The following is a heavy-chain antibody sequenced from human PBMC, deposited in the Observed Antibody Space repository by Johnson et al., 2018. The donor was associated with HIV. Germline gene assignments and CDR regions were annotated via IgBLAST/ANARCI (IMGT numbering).Heavy chain of an antibody. CDR3: AKDPGYGDYVGDAFDI. Sequence: EVQLVESGGGVVRPGGSLRISCAASGFTFDDYGMSWVRQAPGKGLEWVSGINWNGGSTAYADSVRGRFTISRDNSKNTLYLQMNSLRAEDTAVYYCAKDPGYGDYVGDAFDIWGQGTMVTVSS. V-gene: IGHV3-20*04. J-gene: IGHJ3*02. CDR2: INWNGGST. CDR1: GFTFDDYG. D-gene: IGHD4-17*01.